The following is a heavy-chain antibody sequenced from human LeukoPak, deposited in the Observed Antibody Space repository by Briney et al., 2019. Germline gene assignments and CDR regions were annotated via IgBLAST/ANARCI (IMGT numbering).Heavy chain of an antibody. J-gene: IGHJ4*02. CDR3: ARDLGYCSGGSCPLGY. CDR1: GFTFSSYC. V-gene: IGHV3-33*01. D-gene: IGHD2-15*01. Sequence: PGRSLRLACAASGFTFSSYCMHWVRLAPGNGLEWVAVIWDDGSNKYYADSVKGRFTISRDNYKNTLYLQMNSLRAEDTAVYYCARDLGYCSGGSCPLGYWGQGTLVTVSS. CDR2: IWDDGSNK.